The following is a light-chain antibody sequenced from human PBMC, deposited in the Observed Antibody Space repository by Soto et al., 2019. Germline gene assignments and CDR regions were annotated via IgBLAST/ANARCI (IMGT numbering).Light chain of an antibody. Sequence: QSDLTQPASVSGSPGQSITISCTGTSSDVGGYNYVSWYQQHPGNAPKLMIYEVNNRPSGVSNRFSGSKSGNTASLTISGHQAEDEADYYCSSFTSTSTYVFGTGTKLTAL. CDR2: EVN. CDR1: SSDVGGYNY. V-gene: IGLV2-14*01. J-gene: IGLJ1*01. CDR3: SSFTSTSTYV.